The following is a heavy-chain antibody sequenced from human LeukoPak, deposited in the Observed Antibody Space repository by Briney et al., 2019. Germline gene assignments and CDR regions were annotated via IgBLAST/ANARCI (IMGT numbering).Heavy chain of an antibody. CDR3: ARGPWDIVVVVAATGWFDP. J-gene: IGHJ5*02. CDR1: GGSFSGYY. D-gene: IGHD2-15*01. CDR2: INHSGST. Sequence: SETLSLTGAVYGGSFSGYYWSWIRQPPGKGLEWIGEINHSGSTNYNPSLKSRVTISVDTSKNQFSLKLSSVTAADTAVYYCARGPWDIVVVVAATGWFDPWGQGTLVTVSS. V-gene: IGHV4-34*01.